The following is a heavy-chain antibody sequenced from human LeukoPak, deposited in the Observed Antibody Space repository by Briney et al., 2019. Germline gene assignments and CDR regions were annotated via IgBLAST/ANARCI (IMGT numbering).Heavy chain of an antibody. Sequence: SETLSLTCTVSGGSISSYYWSWIRQPAGEGVEGIGRIYTSGSTNYNPSLKSRVTMSVDTSKNQFSLKLSSVTAADAAVYYCARGECSGGSCSTHNYYYYYMDVWGKGTTVTVSS. CDR2: IYTSGST. J-gene: IGHJ6*03. V-gene: IGHV4-4*07. CDR1: GGSISSYY. CDR3: ARGECSGGSCSTHNYYYYYMDV. D-gene: IGHD2-15*01.